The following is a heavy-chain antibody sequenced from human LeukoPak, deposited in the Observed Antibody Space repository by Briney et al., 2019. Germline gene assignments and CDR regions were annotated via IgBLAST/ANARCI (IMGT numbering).Heavy chain of an antibody. CDR2: IYHSGST. D-gene: IGHD4-17*01. Sequence: PSGTLSPTCAVSGGSMTISNWWSWVRQPPGKGLEWIGEIYHSGSTNYNPSLKSRVTISVDKSKNQFSLKVRSVTAADTAVYYCARRGDYGDYPFDYWGQGTLVTVSS. CDR1: GGSMTISNW. V-gene: IGHV4-4*02. CDR3: ARRGDYGDYPFDY. J-gene: IGHJ4*02.